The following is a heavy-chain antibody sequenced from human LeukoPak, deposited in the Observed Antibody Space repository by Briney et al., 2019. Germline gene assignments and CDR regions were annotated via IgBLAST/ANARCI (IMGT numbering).Heavy chain of an antibody. J-gene: IGHJ4*02. CDR2: IYPGDSDT. CDR3: ARHLSSTGGCCYVDY. Sequence: GESLKISCTTSGYSFTTYWIGWVRQVAGKDLEWMGIIYPGDSDTRYSPFFEGQATISADKSTSTAYLQWSSLKASDTATYYCARHLSSTGGCCYVDYWGQGTLVTVSS. CDR1: GYSFTTYW. D-gene: IGHD2-2*01. V-gene: IGHV5-51*01.